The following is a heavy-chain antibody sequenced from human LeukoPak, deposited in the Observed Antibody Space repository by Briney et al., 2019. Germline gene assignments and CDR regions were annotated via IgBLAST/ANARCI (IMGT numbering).Heavy chain of an antibody. CDR2: IKQDGSEK. V-gene: IGHV3-7*01. Sequence: TGGSLRLSCAASGFTFSSYSMNWVRQYPGKGLEWMANIKQDGSEKYYVDSVKGRFTISRDNAKNSLYLQMNSLRAEDTAVYYCARDGELGSPADAFDIWGQGTMVTVSS. D-gene: IGHD1-26*01. CDR3: ARDGELGSPADAFDI. J-gene: IGHJ3*02. CDR1: GFTFSSYS.